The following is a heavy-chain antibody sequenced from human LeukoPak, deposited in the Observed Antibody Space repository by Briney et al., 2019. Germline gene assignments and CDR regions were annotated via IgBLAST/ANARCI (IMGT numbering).Heavy chain of an antibody. CDR3: ARAGYSGYDSQDDY. CDR1: GFTFDDYG. Sequence: SGGSLRLSCAASGFTFDDYGMSWVRQAPGKGLECVSGINWNGGSTGYADSVKGRFTISRDNAKNSLYLQMNSLRAEDTALYYCARAGYSGYDSQDDYWGRGTLVTVSS. CDR2: INWNGGST. D-gene: IGHD5-12*01. J-gene: IGHJ4*02. V-gene: IGHV3-20*04.